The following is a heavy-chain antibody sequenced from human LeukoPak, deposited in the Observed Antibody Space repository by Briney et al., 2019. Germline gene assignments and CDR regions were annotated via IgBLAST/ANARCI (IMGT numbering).Heavy chain of an antibody. V-gene: IGHV4-39*01. J-gene: IGHJ5*02. D-gene: IGHD3-16*02. CDR1: GASLSRSRYS. CDR2: FHSNGNT. CDR3: ARLPTGYPNWVDP. Sequence: SETLSLTCTVSGASLSRSRYSWGWLRQPPGKDLEWIGTFHSNGNTYYNPSLKSRVTISVDSSKNQLSLNLGSLTAADTAVYYCARLPTGYPNWVDPWGQGTLVTVSS.